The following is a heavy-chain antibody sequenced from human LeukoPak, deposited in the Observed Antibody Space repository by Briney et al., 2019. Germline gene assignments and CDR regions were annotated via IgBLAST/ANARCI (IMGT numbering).Heavy chain of an antibody. J-gene: IGHJ4*02. V-gene: IGHV3-33*01. CDR3: ARAYYYDVSVTPDY. CDR2: IWYDGSNE. D-gene: IGHD3-22*01. Sequence: GGSLRLSCVASGFIFSNYGMHWVRQAPGKGLEWVAVIWYDGSNEYYADSVKGRFTISRDTSKNTLYLQMNSLRAEDTAAYYCARAYYYDVSVTPDYWGQGTLVTVSS. CDR1: GFIFSNYG.